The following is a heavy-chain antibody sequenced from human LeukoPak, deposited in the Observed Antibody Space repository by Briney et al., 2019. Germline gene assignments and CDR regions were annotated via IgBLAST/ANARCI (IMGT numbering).Heavy chain of an antibody. J-gene: IGHJ4*02. D-gene: IGHD5-18*01. Sequence: GGSLRLSCAASGFTFSSYWMSWVRQAPGKGLEWVANIKQDGSEKYYVDSVKGRFTISRDNAKNSLYLQMNSLRAEDTGVYFCATGGYPYTHWGQGTLVSVSS. V-gene: IGHV3-7*03. CDR2: IKQDGSEK. CDR3: ATGGYPYTH. CDR1: GFTFSSYW.